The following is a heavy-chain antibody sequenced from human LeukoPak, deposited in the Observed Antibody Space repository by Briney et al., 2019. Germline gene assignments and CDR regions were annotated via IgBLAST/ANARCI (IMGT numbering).Heavy chain of an antibody. CDR1: GYIFTGYY. CDR3: ARVADFGVVIIWFDP. CDR2: INPNSGGT. V-gene: IGHV1-2*02. D-gene: IGHD3-3*01. Sequence: ASVKVSCKASGYIFTGYYMHWVRQAPGQGLEWMGWINPNSGGTNYAQKFQGRVTMTRDTSISTAYMELSRLRSDDTAVYDCARVADFGVVIIWFDPWGQGTLVTVAS. J-gene: IGHJ5*02.